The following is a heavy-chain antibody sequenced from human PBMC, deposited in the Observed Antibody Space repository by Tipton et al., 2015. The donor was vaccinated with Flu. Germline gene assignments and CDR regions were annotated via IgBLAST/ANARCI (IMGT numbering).Heavy chain of an antibody. Sequence: TLSLTCTVSGGSISSSSYYWGWIRQPPGKGLEWIGSIYYSGSTYYNPSLKSRVTISVDTSKNQFSLKLSSVTAADTAVYYCARDGYYGSSGYPYYYYYGMDDWGQGTTVTVSS. D-gene: IGHD3-22*01. CDR1: GGSISSSSYY. J-gene: IGHJ6*02. V-gene: IGHV4-39*07. CDR2: IYYSGST. CDR3: ARDGYYGSSGYPYYYYYGMDD.